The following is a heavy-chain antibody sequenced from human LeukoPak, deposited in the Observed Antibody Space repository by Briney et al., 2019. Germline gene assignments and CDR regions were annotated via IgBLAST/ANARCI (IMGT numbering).Heavy chain of an antibody. CDR1: GFTFSSYS. D-gene: IGHD2-15*01. CDR2: IRSKADGGTA. V-gene: IGHV3-15*01. J-gene: IGHJ6*03. Sequence: PGGSLRLSCAASGFTFSSYSMNWVRQAPGKGLEWVGRIRSKADGGTADYAAPVKGRFIISRDDSRNTLYLQMNSLKTEDTAVYYCTTPLVVVAANYYYYMDVWGKGTTVTVSS. CDR3: TTPLVVVAANYYYYMDV.